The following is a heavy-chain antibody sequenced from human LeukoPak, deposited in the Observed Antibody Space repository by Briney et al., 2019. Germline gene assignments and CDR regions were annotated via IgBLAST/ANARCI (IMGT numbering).Heavy chain of an antibody. CDR3: ARSYPGLPIYDFWSGYYPHIGNFDY. CDR1: GYTFTGYY. Sequence: GASVKVSCKASGYTFTGYYMHWVRQAPGQGLEWMGWINPNSGGTNYAQKFQGRVTMTRDTPISTAYMELSRLRSDDTAVYYRARSYPGLPIYDFWSGYYPHIGNFDYWGQGTLVTVSS. V-gene: IGHV1-2*02. D-gene: IGHD3-3*01. J-gene: IGHJ4*02. CDR2: INPNSGGT.